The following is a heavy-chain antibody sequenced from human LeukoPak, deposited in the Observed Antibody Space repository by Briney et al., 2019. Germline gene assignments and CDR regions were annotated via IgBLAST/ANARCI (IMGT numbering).Heavy chain of an antibody. CDR1: GGSISSSSYY. D-gene: IGHD1-20*01. V-gene: IGHV4-39*07. Sequence: PSETLSLTCTVSGGSISSSSYYWGWIRQPPGKGLEWIGSIYYSGSTYYNPSLKSRVTMSVDTSKNQFSLKLSSVTAADTAVYYCARGGSITGSGYDYWGQGTLVTVSS. J-gene: IGHJ4*02. CDR3: ARGGSITGSGYDY. CDR2: IYYSGST.